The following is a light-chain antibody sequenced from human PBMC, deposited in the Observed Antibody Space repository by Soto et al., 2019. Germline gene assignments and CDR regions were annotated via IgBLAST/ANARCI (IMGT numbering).Light chain of an antibody. CDR2: GAS. CDR3: QQYNNWPRT. Sequence: EIVMTQSPATRSVSPGERATLSCSASQSVSSNLAWYQQKPGQAPRLLIYGASTRATGIPARFSASGSGTEFTLTISSLQSEYFAVYYCQQYNNWPRTFGQGTKVEIK. CDR1: QSVSSN. J-gene: IGKJ1*01. V-gene: IGKV3-15*01.